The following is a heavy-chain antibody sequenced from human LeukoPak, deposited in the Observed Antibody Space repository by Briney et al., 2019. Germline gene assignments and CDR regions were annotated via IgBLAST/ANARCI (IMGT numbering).Heavy chain of an antibody. J-gene: IGHJ4*02. CDR2: INPNSGGT. CDR1: GYTFTGYN. CDR3: VRDRVSSSSGPADY. D-gene: IGHD6-6*01. V-gene: IGHV1-2*02. Sequence: ASVQVSCKASGYTFTGYNLHWVRQAPAQGLEWMGWINPNSGGTTYAQQSLGRVTMTRDTSISTAYMDLSRLGSDDTAVYYCVRDRVSSSSGPADYWGQGTLVTVSS.